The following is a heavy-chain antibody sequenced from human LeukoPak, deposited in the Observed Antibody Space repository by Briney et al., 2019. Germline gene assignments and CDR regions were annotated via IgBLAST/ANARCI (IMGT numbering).Heavy chain of an antibody. D-gene: IGHD6-19*01. CDR3: ARASQWLAFDC. V-gene: IGHV3-66*01. CDR1: GFTVSSSF. J-gene: IGHJ4*02. Sequence: GGSLRLSCAASGFTVSSSFMNWVRRAPGKGLEWVSTFYNTDDTNYPDSVRGRFTISRDSSTNTLYLQKNSLRAEDTAVYFCARASQWLAFDCWGQGTLVTVSS. CDR2: FYNTDDT.